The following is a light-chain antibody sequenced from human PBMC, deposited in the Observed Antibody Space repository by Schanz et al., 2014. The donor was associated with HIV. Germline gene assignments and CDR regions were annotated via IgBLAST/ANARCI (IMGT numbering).Light chain of an antibody. J-gene: IGLJ3*02. V-gene: IGLV4-69*01. CDR2: LNSDGSH. CDR1: SGHSSYA. Sequence: HPVLTQSPSASASLGASVKLTCTLSSGHSSYAIAWHQQQPEKGPRYLMKLNSDGSHSKGDVIPDRFSGSSSGAERYLTIFSLQSEDEANYYCQTWGAGVRVFGGGTKLTVL. CDR3: QTWGAGVRV.